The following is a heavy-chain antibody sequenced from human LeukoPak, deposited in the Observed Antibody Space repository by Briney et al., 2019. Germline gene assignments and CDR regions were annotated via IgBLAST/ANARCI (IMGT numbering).Heavy chain of an antibody. V-gene: IGHV4-34*01. CDR1: GGSFSGYY. CDR3: ASPARGSWYIPD. J-gene: IGHJ4*02. D-gene: IGHD6-13*01. CDR2: INHSGST. Sequence: SETLSLTCAVYGGSFSGYYWSLIRQPPGKGLVWIGEINHSGSTNYNPSLKSRVTISVDTSKNQFSLKLSSVTAADTAVYYCASPARGSWYIPDCGQATLLT.